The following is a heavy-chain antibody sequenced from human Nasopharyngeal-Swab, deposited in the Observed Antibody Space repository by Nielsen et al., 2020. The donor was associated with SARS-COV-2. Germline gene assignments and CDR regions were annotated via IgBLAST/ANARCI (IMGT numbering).Heavy chain of an antibody. V-gene: IGHV1-8*01. J-gene: IGHJ4*02. Sequence: SVNVSCKASVYTFTSYVINWVRQATGQGLECMGWMNPNSGNTAYAQKFQGRVTMTRNTSISTAYMELSSLRSEDTAVYYFARGPRGPTESGLNYWGQGTMVTVSS. D-gene: IGHD1-26*01. CDR1: VYTFTSYV. CDR3: ARGPRGPTESGLNY. CDR2: MNPNSGNT.